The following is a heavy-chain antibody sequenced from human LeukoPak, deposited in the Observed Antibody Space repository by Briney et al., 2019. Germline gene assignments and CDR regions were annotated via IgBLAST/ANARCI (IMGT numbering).Heavy chain of an antibody. CDR3: ARGLSGSYIYFDY. Sequence: PGGSLRLSCAASGFTFSSYSMNWVRQAPGKGLEWVSSITNYADSVKGRFTISRDNAENSLYLQMDSLTAEDTAVYYCARGLSGSYIYFDYWGQGTLVTVSS. D-gene: IGHD1-26*01. CDR2: IT. CDR1: GFTFSSYS. J-gene: IGHJ4*02. V-gene: IGHV3-21*01.